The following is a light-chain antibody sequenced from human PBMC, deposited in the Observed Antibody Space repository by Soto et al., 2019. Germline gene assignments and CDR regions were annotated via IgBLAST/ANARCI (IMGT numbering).Light chain of an antibody. CDR1: NSDVGGYNY. CDR3: SSFTSSNTGV. V-gene: IGLV2-14*01. CDR2: EVA. Sequence: QSALTQPASVSGSPGQSITISCTGTNSDVGGYNYVSWYQQFPGKAPKIIIYEVAYRPSGVSARFSGSKSGTTATLTISGLQTDDEADYYCSSFTSSNTGVFGGGTQLTVL. J-gene: IGLJ7*01.